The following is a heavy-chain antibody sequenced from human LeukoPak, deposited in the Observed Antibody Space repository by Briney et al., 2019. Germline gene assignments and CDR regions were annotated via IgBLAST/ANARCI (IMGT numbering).Heavy chain of an antibody. J-gene: IGHJ4*02. CDR2: ISGSGGST. CDR1: GFTFSSYA. CDR3: ASIHCSSTSCYFNYFDY. Sequence: GGSLRLSCAASGFTFSSYAMNWVRQAPGKGLEWVSGISGSGGSTYYADSVKGRFTISRDNSKNTLYLQMNSLRAEDTAVYYCASIHCSSTSCYFNYFDYWGQGTLVTVSS. V-gene: IGHV3-23*01. D-gene: IGHD2-2*01.